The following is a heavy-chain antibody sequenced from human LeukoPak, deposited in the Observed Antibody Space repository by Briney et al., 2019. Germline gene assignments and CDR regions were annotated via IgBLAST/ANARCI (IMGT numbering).Heavy chain of an antibody. D-gene: IGHD3-10*01. CDR3: ARVIWFGGGDNWFDP. CDR1: GLTVSSNY. CDR2: IYSGDST. J-gene: IGHJ5*02. V-gene: IGHV3-66*01. Sequence: GGSLRHSCAASGLTVSSNYMSWVRQAPGKGREGVSLIYSGDSTYYADSVKGRFTISRDNSKNMLYLQMNSLRAEDTAVYYCARVIWFGGGDNWFDPWGQGTLVTVSS.